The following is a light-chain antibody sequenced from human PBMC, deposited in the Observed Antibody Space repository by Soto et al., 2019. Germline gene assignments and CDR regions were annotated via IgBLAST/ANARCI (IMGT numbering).Light chain of an antibody. CDR1: SSNIGADHD. CDR3: QSYDNSLGFV. J-gene: IGLJ1*01. CDR2: GNI. V-gene: IGLV1-40*03. Sequence: QSALTQPPSVSGAPGQRVTFSCIGSSSNIGADHDVHWYQQLPGTAPKLLIYGNINRPSGVPDRFSGSKSGASAALAITGLQAEDEALYFCQSYDNSLGFVFGTGTKVTVL.